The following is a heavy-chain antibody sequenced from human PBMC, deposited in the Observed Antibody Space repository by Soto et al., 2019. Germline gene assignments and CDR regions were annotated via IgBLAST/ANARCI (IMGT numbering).Heavy chain of an antibody. Sequence: PWGSLRLSCAASGFTFSSNYMSWVRQAPGKGLEWVSVIYSGGSTYYADSVKGRFTISRDNSKNTLYLQMNSLRPDDTALYYCAASRGYDSSGYSGYYYGMDVWGQGTTVTVSS. CDR1: GFTFSSNY. V-gene: IGHV3-53*05. D-gene: IGHD3-22*01. J-gene: IGHJ6*02. CDR3: AASRGYDSSGYSGYYYGMDV. CDR2: IYSGGST.